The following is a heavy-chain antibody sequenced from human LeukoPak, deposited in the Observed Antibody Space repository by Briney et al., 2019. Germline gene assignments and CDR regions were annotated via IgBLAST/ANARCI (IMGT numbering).Heavy chain of an antibody. J-gene: IGHJ4*02. Sequence: PSETLSLTCTVSGGSVSSGSYYWSWIRQPLGKGLEWIGYIYYSGSTNYNPSLKSRVTISVDTSKNQFSLKLSSVTAADTAVYYCARVYGDYGWVFDYWGQGTLVTVSS. D-gene: IGHD4-17*01. CDR3: ARVYGDYGWVFDY. V-gene: IGHV4-61*01. CDR1: GGSVSSGSYY. CDR2: IYYSGST.